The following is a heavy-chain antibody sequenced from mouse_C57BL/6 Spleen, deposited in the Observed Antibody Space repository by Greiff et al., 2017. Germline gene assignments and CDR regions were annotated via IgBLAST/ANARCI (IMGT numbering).Heavy chain of an antibody. CDR2: IYPGSGNT. J-gene: IGHJ3*01. V-gene: IGHV1-76*01. D-gene: IGHD3-2*02. CDR1: GYTFTDYY. CDR3: ARQLRLPAWFAY. Sequence: QVQLKQSGAELVRPGASVKLSCKASGYTFTDYYINWVKQRPGQGLEWIARIYPGSGNTYYNEKFKGKATLTAEKSSSIAYMQLSSLTSEDSAVYFCARQLRLPAWFAYWGQGTLVTVSA.